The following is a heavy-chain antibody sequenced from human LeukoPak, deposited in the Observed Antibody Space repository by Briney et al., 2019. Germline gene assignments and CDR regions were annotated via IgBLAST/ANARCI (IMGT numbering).Heavy chain of an antibody. CDR2: IYYSGST. CDR1: GGSISSSSYY. CDR3: AKAPLYYYGRFGP. Sequence: SETLSLTCTVSGGSISSSSYYWGWIRQPPGKGLEWIGSIYYSGSTYYNPSLKSRFTISVDTSKNQFSLKLNSVTAADTAVYYCAKAPLYYYGRFGPWGQGTLVTVSS. D-gene: IGHD3-10*01. V-gene: IGHV4-39*01. J-gene: IGHJ5*02.